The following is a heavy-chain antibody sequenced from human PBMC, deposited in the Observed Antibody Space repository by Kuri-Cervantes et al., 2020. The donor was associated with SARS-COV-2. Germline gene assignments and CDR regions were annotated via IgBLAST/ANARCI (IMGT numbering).Heavy chain of an antibody. Sequence: GESLKISCAASGFTFDDYAMHWVRQAPGKGLEWVSLVSWDGGSTYYADSVKGRFTIPRDNSKNSLYLQMNSLKTEDTALYYCAKDMAAAAGTGADYWGQGTLVTVSS. CDR2: VSWDGGST. J-gene: IGHJ4*02. CDR1: GFTFDDYA. V-gene: IGHV3-43D*03. D-gene: IGHD6-13*01. CDR3: AKDMAAAAGTGADY.